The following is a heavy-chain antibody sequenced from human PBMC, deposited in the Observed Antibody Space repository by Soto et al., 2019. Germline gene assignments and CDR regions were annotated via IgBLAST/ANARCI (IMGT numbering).Heavy chain of an antibody. D-gene: IGHD6-13*01. CDR2: IARDGTTT. CDR3: AKDGGYSDGWFGYSDY. V-gene: IGHV3-43D*04. J-gene: IGHJ4*02. Sequence: EVQLVESGGVVVQFGGSLRLSCAASGFTFDDYAMHWVRQVPGKGLEWVSLIARDGTTTYYADSVKGRFTISRDNSKNSLYLQMNSLRPDDTAFYYCAKDGGYSDGWFGYSDYWGQGTLVTVSS. CDR1: GFTFDDYA.